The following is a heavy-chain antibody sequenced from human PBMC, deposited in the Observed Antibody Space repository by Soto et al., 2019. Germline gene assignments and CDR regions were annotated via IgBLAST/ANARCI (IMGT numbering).Heavy chain of an antibody. J-gene: IGHJ4*02. CDR1: GGSISSSSYY. CDR2: IYYSGST. D-gene: IGHD7-27*01. Sequence: QLQLQESGPGLVKPSETLSLTCTVSGGSISSSSYYWGWIRQPPGKGLEWIGSIYYSGSTYYNPSPKSRVTISVDTSKNQFSLKLSSVTAADTAVYYCARHSNWGSLNSFDYWGQGTLVTVSS. V-gene: IGHV4-39*01. CDR3: ARHSNWGSLNSFDY.